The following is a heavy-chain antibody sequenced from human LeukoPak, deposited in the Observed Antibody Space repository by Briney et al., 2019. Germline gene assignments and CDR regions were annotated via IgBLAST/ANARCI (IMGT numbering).Heavy chain of an antibody. CDR2: IYSDNT. Sequence: GGSLRLSCAASGFTFSSYGLHWVRQAPGKGLEWVSFIYSDNTHYSDSVKGRFTISRDNSKNTLYLQMNSLRAEDTAVYYCARRAGAYSHPYDYWGQGTLVTVSS. CDR3: ARRAGAYSHPYDY. V-gene: IGHV3-53*01. CDR1: GFTFSSYG. J-gene: IGHJ4*02. D-gene: IGHD4/OR15-4a*01.